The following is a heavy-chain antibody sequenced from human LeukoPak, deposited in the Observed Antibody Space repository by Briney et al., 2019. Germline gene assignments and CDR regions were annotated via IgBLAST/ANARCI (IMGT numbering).Heavy chain of an antibody. Sequence: SDTLSLTCTVSGVSITSINYYWAWIRQPPGKGLEWIGSLSSGGPTYNNPSLESRTSISADTSSNQLFLKLTSVTAADTAVYFCARRNILSGYYHFDYRGHGTLVTVSS. CDR1: GVSITSINYY. CDR2: LSSGGPT. CDR3: ARRNILSGYYHFDY. V-gene: IGHV4-39*01. D-gene: IGHD3-9*01. J-gene: IGHJ4*01.